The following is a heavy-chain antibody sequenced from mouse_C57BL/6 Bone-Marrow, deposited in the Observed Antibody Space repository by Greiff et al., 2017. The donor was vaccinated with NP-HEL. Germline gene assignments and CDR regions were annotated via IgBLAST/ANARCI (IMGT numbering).Heavy chain of an antibody. V-gene: IGHV1-69*01. J-gene: IGHJ3*01. D-gene: IGHD2-5*01. Sequence: QVQLQQPGAELVMPGASVKLSCKASGYTFTSYWMHWVKQRPGQGLEWIGEIDPSDSYTNYNQKFKGKSTLTVDKSSSTAYMPLSSLTSEDSAVYYCARSRYSNLAWFAYWGQGTLVTVSA. CDR3: ARSRYSNLAWFAY. CDR1: GYTFTSYW. CDR2: IDPSDSYT.